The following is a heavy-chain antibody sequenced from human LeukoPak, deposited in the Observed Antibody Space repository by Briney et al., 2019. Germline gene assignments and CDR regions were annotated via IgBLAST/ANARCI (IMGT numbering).Heavy chain of an antibody. Sequence: ASVKVSCKASGYTFTGYYMHWVRQAPGQGLEWMGRINPNSGGTNYAQKFQGRVTMTRDTSISTAYMELSRLRSDDTAVYYCAAYYDSSGNGRENIWGQGTTVTVSS. J-gene: IGHJ3*02. CDR1: GYTFTGYY. CDR2: INPNSGGT. CDR3: AAYYDSSGNGRENI. D-gene: IGHD3-22*01. V-gene: IGHV1-2*06.